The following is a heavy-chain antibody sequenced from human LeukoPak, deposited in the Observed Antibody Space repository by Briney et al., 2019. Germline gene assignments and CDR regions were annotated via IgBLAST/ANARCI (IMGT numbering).Heavy chain of an antibody. CDR1: GFTFSSYA. J-gene: IGHJ4*02. D-gene: IGHD3-22*01. Sequence: GGSLRLSCAASGFTFSSYAMHWVRQAPGKGLEWVAVISYDGSNKYYADSVKGRFTISRDNSKNTLYLQMNSLRAEDTAVYYCADALNYYDSSGYLPGENYWGQGTLVTVSS. V-gene: IGHV3-30-3*01. CDR3: ADALNYYDSSGYLPGENY. CDR2: ISYDGSNK.